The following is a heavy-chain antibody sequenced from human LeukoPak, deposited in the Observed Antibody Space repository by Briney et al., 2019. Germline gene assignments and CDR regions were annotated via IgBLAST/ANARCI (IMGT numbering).Heavy chain of an antibody. Sequence: ASVKVSCKASGYTFTSYGISWVRQAPGQGLEWMGWISAYNGNTNYAQKLQGRVTMTTDTSTSTAYMELRSLRSDDTAVYYCARGYYDSSGYYAPLSWFDPWGQGTLVTVPS. CDR2: ISAYNGNT. J-gene: IGHJ5*02. CDR1: GYTFTSYG. CDR3: ARGYYDSSGYYAPLSWFDP. D-gene: IGHD3-22*01. V-gene: IGHV1-18*01.